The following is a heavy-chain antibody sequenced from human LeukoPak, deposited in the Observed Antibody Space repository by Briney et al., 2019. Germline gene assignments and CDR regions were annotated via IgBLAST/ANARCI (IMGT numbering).Heavy chain of an antibody. V-gene: IGHV4-59*12. CDR3: ARADVDTTMVTAGAFDI. CDR2: IYSSGST. CDR1: GDSITSYY. D-gene: IGHD5-18*01. J-gene: IGHJ3*02. Sequence: SETLSLTCTVSGDSITSYYWSWMRQPPGKGLEWIGYIYSSGSTNYNPSFKSRVTMSVDTSKNQFSLRLSSVTAADTAVYYCARADVDTTMVTAGAFDIWGQGTMVTVSS.